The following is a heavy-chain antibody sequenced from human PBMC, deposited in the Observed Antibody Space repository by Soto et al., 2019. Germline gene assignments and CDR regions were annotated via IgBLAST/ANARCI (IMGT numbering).Heavy chain of an antibody. D-gene: IGHD2-15*01. CDR1: GGSFNRHT. Sequence: QVQLVQSGAEVRKPGSSVRVSCKASGGSFNRHTISWVRQAPGQGLEWMGGIIPIFGTANYAQKFQGRVTITADKSTSTAYMELSSLRSEDTAVYYCARFCGGSCYSHFDYWGQGTLVTVSS. V-gene: IGHV1-69*06. J-gene: IGHJ4*02. CDR3: ARFCGGSCYSHFDY. CDR2: IIPIFGTA.